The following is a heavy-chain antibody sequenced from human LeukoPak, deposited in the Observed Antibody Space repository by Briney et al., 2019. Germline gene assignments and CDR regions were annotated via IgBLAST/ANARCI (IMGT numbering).Heavy chain of an antibody. CDR1: GYTFTSYG. J-gene: IGHJ3*02. V-gene: IGHV1-18*01. CDR3: TRDYSLSSSGPPYGFDI. Sequence: GVSVKVSCKASGYTFTSYGLSWVRQAPGQGLQWMGWISSYNGNTNYAQKIQGRVTMTTDTSTNTAYMELRSLRSDDTAVYYCTRDYSLSSSGPPYGFDIWGQGTMVTVSS. CDR2: ISSYNGNT. D-gene: IGHD6-19*01.